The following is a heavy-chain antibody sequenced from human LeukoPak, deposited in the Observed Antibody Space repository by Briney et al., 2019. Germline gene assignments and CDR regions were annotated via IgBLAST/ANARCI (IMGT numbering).Heavy chain of an antibody. CDR1: GYSFTNYW. D-gene: IGHD1-1*01. J-gene: IGHJ1*01. Sequence: GESLKISCKGSGYSFTNYWIGWVRQMPGKGLEWMGILYPDDSDDSDTRYSPSFQAHVTISVDTSLNTAYLQWHSLKASDTAMYYCARGGIDDAQRPEYFQYWGQGTLVAVSS. V-gene: IGHV5-51*01. CDR2: LYPDDSDDSDT. CDR3: ARGGIDDAQRPEYFQY.